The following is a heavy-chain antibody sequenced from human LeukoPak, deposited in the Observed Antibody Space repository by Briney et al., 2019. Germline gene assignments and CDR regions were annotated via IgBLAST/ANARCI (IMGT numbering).Heavy chain of an antibody. V-gene: IGHV3-30*04. CDR2: ISYDGSNK. D-gene: IGHD2-21*02. J-gene: IGHJ4*02. CDR3: AKDSLYALVVTAMVPYFDY. Sequence: PGRSLRLSCAASGFTFSSYAMHWVRQAPGKGLEWVAVISYDGSNKYYADSVKGRFTISRDNSKNTLYLQMNSLRVEDTAVYYCAKDSLYALVVTAMVPYFDYWGQGTLVTVSS. CDR1: GFTFSSYA.